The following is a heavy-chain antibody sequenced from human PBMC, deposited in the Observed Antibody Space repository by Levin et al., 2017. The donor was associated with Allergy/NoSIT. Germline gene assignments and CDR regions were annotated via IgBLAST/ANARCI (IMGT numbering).Heavy chain of an antibody. CDR3: ARDPTFSSWYYYYYYMDG. V-gene: IGHV3-21*01. Sequence: GGSLRLSCAASGFTFSSYSMNWVRQAPGKGLEWVSSISSSSSYIYYADSVKGRFTISRDNAKNSLYLQMNSLRAEDTAVYYCARDPTFSSWYYYYYYMDGWGKGTTVTVSS. D-gene: IGHD6-13*01. CDR1: GFTFSSYS. J-gene: IGHJ6*03. CDR2: ISSSSSYI.